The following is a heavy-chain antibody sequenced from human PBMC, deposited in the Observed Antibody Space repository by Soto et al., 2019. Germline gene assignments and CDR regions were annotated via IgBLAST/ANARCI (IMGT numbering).Heavy chain of an antibody. J-gene: IGHJ3*02. CDR2: IIPIFGTA. D-gene: IGHD3-22*01. CDR1: GGTFSSYV. V-gene: IGHV1-69*06. CDR3: ARASEYYYDSSGYRDAFDI. Sequence: ASVKVSCKASGGTFSSYVISWVRQAPGQGLEWMGGIIPIFGTANYAQKFQGRVTITADKSTSTAYMELSSLRSEDTAVYYCARASEYYYDSSGYRDAFDIWGQGTMVTVSS.